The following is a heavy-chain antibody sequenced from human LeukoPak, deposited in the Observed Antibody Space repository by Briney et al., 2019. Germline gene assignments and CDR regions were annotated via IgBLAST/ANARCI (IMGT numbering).Heavy chain of an antibody. J-gene: IGHJ4*02. CDR3: ARSGDYVDFDY. D-gene: IGHD4-17*01. V-gene: IGHV1-2*04. CDR2: INPNSGGT. CDR1: GYTFTGYY. Sequence: ASVKVSCKASGYTFTGYYMHWVRQAPGQGLEWMGWINPNSGGTNYAQKCQGWVTMTRDTSISTAYMELSRLRSDDTAVYYCARSGDYVDFDYWGQGTLVTVSS.